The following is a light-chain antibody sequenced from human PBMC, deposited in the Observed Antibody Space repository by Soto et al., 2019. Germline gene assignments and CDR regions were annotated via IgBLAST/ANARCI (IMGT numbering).Light chain of an antibody. CDR3: QQYGSSPPT. CDR1: QSLGSD. J-gene: IGKJ1*01. Sequence: EIVITQSPGTLSLSPGDTATLSCRASQSLGSDLAWYQQKPGQAPRLLIYGASNRATGIPDRFSGSGSGTDFTLTISRLEPEDFAVYYCQQYGSSPPTFGQGTKVDI. V-gene: IGKV3-20*01. CDR2: GAS.